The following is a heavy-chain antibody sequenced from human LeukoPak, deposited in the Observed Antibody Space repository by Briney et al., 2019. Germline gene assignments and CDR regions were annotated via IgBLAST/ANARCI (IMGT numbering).Heavy chain of an antibody. CDR3: ARSYSSVFYYYMDV. D-gene: IGHD6-19*01. CDR2: VYYIGNT. J-gene: IGHJ6*03. V-gene: IGHV4-39*01. Sequence: SETLSLTCTVSGDSMRSTNDYWGWVRQPPGKGLEWIGNVYYIGNTYYNPSLKSRVTISVDTSKNQFSLKLTSVTAADTAVYYCARSYSSVFYYYMDVWGKGTTVTVSS. CDR1: GDSMRSTNDY.